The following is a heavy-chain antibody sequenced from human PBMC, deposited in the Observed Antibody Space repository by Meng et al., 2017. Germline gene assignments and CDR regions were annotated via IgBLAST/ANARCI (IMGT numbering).Heavy chain of an antibody. J-gene: IGHJ5*02. CDR1: GYTFTSYD. V-gene: IGHV1-8*03. Sequence: QGQAVQSGAEVKKAGASVKVSCKASGYTFTSYDINWVRQATGQGLEWMGWMNPNSGNTGYAQKFQGRVTITRNTSISTAYMELSSLRSEDTAVYYCARGYYGSGLFDPWGQGTLVTVSS. CDR3: ARGYYGSGLFDP. CDR2: MNPNSGNT. D-gene: IGHD3-10*01.